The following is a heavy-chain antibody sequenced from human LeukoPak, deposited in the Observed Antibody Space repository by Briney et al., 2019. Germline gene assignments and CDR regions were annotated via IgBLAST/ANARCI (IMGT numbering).Heavy chain of an antibody. J-gene: IGHJ4*02. V-gene: IGHV1-2*02. CDR2: INPNSGGT. D-gene: IGHD3-3*01. CDR1: GYTFTGYY. Sequence: ASVKVSCKASGYTFTGYYMHWVRQAPGQGLEWMGWINPNSGGTNYAQKLQGRVTMTTDTSTSTAYMELRSLRSDDTAVYYCARDLPRRGIFGVVISSSYYFDYWGQGTLVTVSS. CDR3: ARDLPRRGIFGVVISSSYYFDY.